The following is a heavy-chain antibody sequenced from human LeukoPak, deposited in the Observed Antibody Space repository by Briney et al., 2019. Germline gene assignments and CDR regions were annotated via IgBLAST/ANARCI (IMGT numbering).Heavy chain of an antibody. CDR2: IYHSGST. Sequence: PSETLSLTCTVSGYSISSGYYWGWIRQPPGKGLEWIGSIYHSGSTYYNPSLKSRVTISVDTSKNQFSLKLSSVTAADTAVYYCARGNGDYVPFDYWGQGTLVTVSS. V-gene: IGHV4-38-2*02. CDR1: GYSISSGYY. D-gene: IGHD4-17*01. CDR3: ARGNGDYVPFDY. J-gene: IGHJ4*02.